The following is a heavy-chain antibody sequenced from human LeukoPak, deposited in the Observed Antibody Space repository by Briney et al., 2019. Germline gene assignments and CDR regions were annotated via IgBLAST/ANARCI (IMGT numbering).Heavy chain of an antibody. D-gene: IGHD3-10*01. J-gene: IGHJ4*02. Sequence: GGSLRLSCAASGFTFSSYWMNWVRQAPGTGLEWVAIIAQDRGEEYYVDSVKGRFTISRDNAKNPLYLQMNSLRDEDTAVYYCARDLVRGLGYFDYWGQGTLVTVSS. V-gene: IGHV3-7*01. CDR1: GFTFSSYW. CDR3: ARDLVRGLGYFDY. CDR2: IAQDRGEE.